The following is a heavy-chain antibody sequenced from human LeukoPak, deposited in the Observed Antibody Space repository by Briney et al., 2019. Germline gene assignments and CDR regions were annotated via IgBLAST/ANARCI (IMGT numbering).Heavy chain of an antibody. J-gene: IGHJ4*02. CDR3: AKASGYSSD. CDR2: IGGSGGSK. Sequence: PGGSLRLSCAASGFTFSAYGMHWVRQAPGKGLEWVSFIGGSGGSKYYADSVKGRFIISRDNSKNTSYLRMNSLRAEDTAAYYCAKASGYSSDWGQGTLVTVSS. D-gene: IGHD6-19*01. CDR1: GFTFSAYG. V-gene: IGHV3-23*01.